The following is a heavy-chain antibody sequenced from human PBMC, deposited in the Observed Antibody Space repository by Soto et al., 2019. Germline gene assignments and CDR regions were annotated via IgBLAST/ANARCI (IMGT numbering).Heavy chain of an antibody. Sequence: QLQLQESGPGLVKPSETLSLTCTVSGGSISSSSYYWGWIRQPPGKGLEWIGSIYYSGSTYYNPSLKSRVTISVDTSKNQFSLKLSSVTAADTAVYYCARQSRVLVVITATHINWFDPWGQGTLVTVSS. CDR1: GGSISSSSYY. CDR3: ARQSRVLVVITATHINWFDP. D-gene: IGHD3-22*01. J-gene: IGHJ5*02. CDR2: IYYSGST. V-gene: IGHV4-39*01.